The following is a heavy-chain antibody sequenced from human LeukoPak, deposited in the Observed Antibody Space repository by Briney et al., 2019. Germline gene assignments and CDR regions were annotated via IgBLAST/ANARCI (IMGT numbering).Heavy chain of an antibody. V-gene: IGHV4-59*12. J-gene: IGHJ4*02. CDR1: GVSIRNYY. CDR2: SGTT. D-gene: IGHD6-6*01. CDR3: ARGSWQLAEEVY. Sequence: SETLSLTCTVSGVSIRNYYWSWIRQAPGKGLEWIAYSGTTNYNPSLKSRVTISVDTSKNQFSLKLSSVTAADTAVYYCARGSWQLAEEVYWGQGTLVTVSS.